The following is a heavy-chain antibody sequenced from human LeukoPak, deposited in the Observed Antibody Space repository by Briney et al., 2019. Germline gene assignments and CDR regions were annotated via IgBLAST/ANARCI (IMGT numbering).Heavy chain of an antibody. J-gene: IGHJ6*03. CDR1: GFTFSNYW. CDR2: VNTDESRT. Sequence: GGSLRLSCVASGFTFSNYWMHWVRQAPGKGLVWVSRVNTDESRTNYADSVKGRFTISRDNAKNTVYLQMISLRAEDTALYYCAKGLKTAVGPYMGYHYYMDVWGKGTTVTVSS. CDR3: AKGLKTAVGPYMGYHYYMDV. V-gene: IGHV3-74*01. D-gene: IGHD5-18*01.